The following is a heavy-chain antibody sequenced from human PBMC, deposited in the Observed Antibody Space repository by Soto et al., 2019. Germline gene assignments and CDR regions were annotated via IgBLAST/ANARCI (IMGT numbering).Heavy chain of an antibody. CDR1: GDXVSSNRAA. CDR3: ARTEGYFDC. J-gene: IGHJ4*02. CDR2: TYYRSMWYN. V-gene: IGHV6-1*01. Sequence: PXQXLSLTCAISGDXVSSNRAAWNWIRQSPSRGLEWLGRTYYRSMWYNDYAVSVKSRITINQETSKNQFSMQMKSVTPEDTAVYYCARTEGYFDCWGQGTLATVS.